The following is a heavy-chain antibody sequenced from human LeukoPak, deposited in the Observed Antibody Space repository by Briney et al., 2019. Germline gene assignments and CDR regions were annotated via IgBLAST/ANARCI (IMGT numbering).Heavy chain of an antibody. CDR3: AKRSTEYCSGGSCYTDY. Sequence: GGSLRLSCAASGFIFSSHGMNWVRQAPGKGLEWVSGISPSGDITYYADSVKGRFTISRDNSKNTLYLQMNSLRAEDTAVYYCAKRSTEYCSGGSCYTDYWGQGTLVTVSS. CDR2: ISPSGDIT. V-gene: IGHV3-23*01. D-gene: IGHD2-15*01. J-gene: IGHJ4*02. CDR1: GFIFSSHG.